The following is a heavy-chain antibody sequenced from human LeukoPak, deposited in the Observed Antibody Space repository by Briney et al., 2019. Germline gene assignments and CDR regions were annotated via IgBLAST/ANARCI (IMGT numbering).Heavy chain of an antibody. D-gene: IGHD6-19*01. CDR1: GFTFSAYW. J-gene: IGHJ4*02. Sequence: GGSLRLSCAASGFTFSAYWMTWVRQAPGKGLEWLANINEGANVKFYVDSVKGRFIISRDNTKNSLYPQMSILRAEDTALYYCARVGKNGWDFDHWGQGTLVTVSS. CDR2: INEGANVK. CDR3: ARVGKNGWDFDH. V-gene: IGHV3-7*01.